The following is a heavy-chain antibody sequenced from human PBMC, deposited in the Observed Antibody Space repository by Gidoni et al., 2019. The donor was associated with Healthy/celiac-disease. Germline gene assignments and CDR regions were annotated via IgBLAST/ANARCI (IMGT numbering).Heavy chain of an antibody. Sequence: QVQLVESGGGVVQPGRSLRLSCAASGFTFSSYGMHWVRQAPGKGLEWVAVISYDGSNKYYGDSVKGRFTISRDNSKNTLYLQMNSLRAEDTAVYYCAKGVGLTYYDSSGYSPGWGQGTLVTVSS. CDR2: ISYDGSNK. V-gene: IGHV3-30*18. D-gene: IGHD3-22*01. CDR3: AKGVGLTYYDSSGYSPG. J-gene: IGHJ4*02. CDR1: GFTFSSYG.